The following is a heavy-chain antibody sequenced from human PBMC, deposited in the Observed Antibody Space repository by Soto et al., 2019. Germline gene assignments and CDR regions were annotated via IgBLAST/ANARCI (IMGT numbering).Heavy chain of an antibody. CDR1: GGSFSGYY. CDR2: INHSGST. CDR3: ARDKITGLFDY. V-gene: IGHV4-34*01. J-gene: IGHJ4*02. Sequence: PSXTLSLTCAVYGGSFSGYYWTWIRQPPGTGLEWIVEINHSGSTNYNPSLKSRVTISVDTSKNQFSLKLTSVTAADTAVYYCARDKITGLFDYWGQGTLVTVSS. D-gene: IGHD2-8*02.